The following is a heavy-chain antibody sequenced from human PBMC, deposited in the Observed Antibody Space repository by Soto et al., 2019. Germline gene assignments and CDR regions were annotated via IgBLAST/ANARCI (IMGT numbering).Heavy chain of an antibody. CDR2: IIPIFGTA. D-gene: IGHD3-22*01. CDR3: ARGFGHYDSSGPSYGY. CDR1: GGTFSSYA. Sequence: SVKVSCKASGGTFSSYAISWVRQAPGQGLEWMGGIIPIFGTANYAQKFQGRVTITADESTSTAYMELSSLRSEDTAVYYCARGFGHYDSSGPSYGYWGQGTLVTVSS. V-gene: IGHV1-69*13. J-gene: IGHJ4*02.